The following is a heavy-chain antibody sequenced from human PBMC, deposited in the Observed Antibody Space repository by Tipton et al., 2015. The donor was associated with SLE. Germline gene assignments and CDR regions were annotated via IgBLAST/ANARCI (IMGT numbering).Heavy chain of an antibody. V-gene: IGHV4-59*11. CDR1: GGSISSHY. CDR3: ARYTVVDAFDI. Sequence: TLSLTCTVSGGSISSHYWSWIRKPPGKGLEWIGYIYYSGSTNNNPSLKSRVTISVDTSKNQFSLKLSSVTAADTALYYCARYTVVDAFDIWGQGTMVTVSS. CDR2: IYYSGST. J-gene: IGHJ3*02. D-gene: IGHD4-23*01.